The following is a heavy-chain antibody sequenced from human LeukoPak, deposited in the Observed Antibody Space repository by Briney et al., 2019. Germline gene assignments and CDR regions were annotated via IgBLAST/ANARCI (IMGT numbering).Heavy chain of an antibody. Sequence: GGSLRLSCAASGFIFSSYAMSWVRQAPGKGLEWVSIISVSGGSTYYADSVKGRFTISRDNSKNTVYLQMDSLRAGDTAVYYCAKRSWDSSGYYYDCWGQGTLVTVSS. CDR2: ISVSGGST. D-gene: IGHD3-22*01. J-gene: IGHJ4*02. V-gene: IGHV3-23*01. CDR3: AKRSWDSSGYYYDC. CDR1: GFIFSSYA.